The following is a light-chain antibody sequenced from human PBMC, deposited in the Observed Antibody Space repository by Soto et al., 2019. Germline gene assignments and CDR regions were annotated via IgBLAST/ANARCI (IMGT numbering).Light chain of an antibody. V-gene: IGLV2-8*01. J-gene: IGLJ2*01. CDR1: SSDVGGYNY. CDR2: EVS. CDR3: SSYAGSARIL. Sequence: QSALTQPPSASGSPGQSVTISCTGTSSDVGGYNYVSWYQQHPDKAPTLIIYEVSKRPSGVPDRFSGSKSGNTASLTVSGLQADDEADYYCSSYAGSARILFGGGTKVPS.